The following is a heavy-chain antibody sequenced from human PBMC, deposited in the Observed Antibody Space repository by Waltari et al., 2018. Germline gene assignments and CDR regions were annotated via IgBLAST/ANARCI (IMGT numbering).Heavy chain of an antibody. V-gene: IGHV4-34*01. Sequence: QVQLQQWGAGLLKPSETLSLTCAVYGGSFSGYYWSWIRQPPGKGLEWIGEINHSGSTNYNPSLKSRVTISVDTSKNQFSLKLSSVTAADTAVYYCASSKYSSSFEIYWGQGTLVTVSS. CDR1: GGSFSGYY. CDR3: ASSKYSSSFEIY. D-gene: IGHD6-6*01. CDR2: INHSGST. J-gene: IGHJ4*02.